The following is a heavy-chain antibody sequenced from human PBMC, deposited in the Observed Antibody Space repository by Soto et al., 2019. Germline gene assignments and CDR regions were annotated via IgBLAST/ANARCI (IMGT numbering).Heavy chain of an antibody. V-gene: IGHV4-39*01. D-gene: IGHD3-10*01. Sequence: SETLSLTCTVSGGSISGSSDYWAWIRQSPGKGLECIGNIYYIGSTYYNPSLKSRVIITVDTSKNQFSLKLRSVTAADTAVYYCARVGQLLYNWFDPGGQGTLVTVS. CDR1: GGSISGSSDY. J-gene: IGHJ5*02. CDR2: IYYIGST. CDR3: ARVGQLLYNWFDP.